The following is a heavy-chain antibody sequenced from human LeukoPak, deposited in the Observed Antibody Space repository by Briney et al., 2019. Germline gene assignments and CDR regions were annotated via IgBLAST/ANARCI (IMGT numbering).Heavy chain of an antibody. CDR3: ACRDDYVWGGYRNWFDP. Sequence: GGSLRLSCAASGFTFSSYAMSWVRQAPGKGLEWVSAISGSGGSTYYADSVKGRFTISRDNSKNTLYLQMNRLRDEDTAVYYCACRDDYVWGGYRNWFDPWGQGTLVTVSS. J-gene: IGHJ5*02. V-gene: IGHV3-23*01. CDR1: GFTFSSYA. CDR2: ISGSGGST. D-gene: IGHD3-16*02.